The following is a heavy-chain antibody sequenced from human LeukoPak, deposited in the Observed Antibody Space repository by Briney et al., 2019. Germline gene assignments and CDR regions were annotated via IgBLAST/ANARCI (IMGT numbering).Heavy chain of an antibody. Sequence: PGGSLRLSCAASGFTFSNYWMSWVRQAPGKGLEWVAIIKQDGSERYYVDSVKGRFTISRDSSRNSLYLQMDILRAEDTAVYYCATDNVYCSRTSCYQTFDYWGQGTLVTVPS. CDR1: GFTFSNYW. CDR2: IKQDGSER. J-gene: IGHJ4*02. D-gene: IGHD2-2*01. CDR3: ATDNVYCSRTSCYQTFDY. V-gene: IGHV3-7*01.